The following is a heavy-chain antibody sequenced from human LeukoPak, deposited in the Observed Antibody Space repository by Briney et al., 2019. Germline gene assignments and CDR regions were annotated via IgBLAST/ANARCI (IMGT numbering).Heavy chain of an antibody. V-gene: IGHV3-23*01. J-gene: IGHJ4*02. CDR2: ISGSGGST. D-gene: IGHD2-8*01. Sequence: GGSLRLSCAASGFTFSSYAMSWVRQAPGKGLEWVSAISGSGGSTYYADSVKGRFTIFRDNSKNTLYLQMNSLRAEDTAVYYCAKAARRIIVLMVYANDYWGQGTLVTVSS. CDR1: GFTFSSYA. CDR3: AKAARRIIVLMVYANDY.